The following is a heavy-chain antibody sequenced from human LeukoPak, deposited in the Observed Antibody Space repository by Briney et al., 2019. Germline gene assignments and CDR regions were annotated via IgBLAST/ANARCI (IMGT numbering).Heavy chain of an antibody. Sequence: GGSLRLSCAASGFTFSTYAMSWVRQAPGKGLEWVSTLSSSSGSTYYADSVKGRFAISRDNSKSTLYLQMNSLRAEDTAVYYCAKGTNAFDIWGQGTMVTVSS. V-gene: IGHV3-23*01. CDR3: AKGTNAFDI. CDR2: LSSSSGST. J-gene: IGHJ3*02. CDR1: GFTFSTYA.